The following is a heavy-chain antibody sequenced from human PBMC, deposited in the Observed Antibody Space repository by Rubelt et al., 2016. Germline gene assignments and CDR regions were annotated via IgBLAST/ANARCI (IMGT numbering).Heavy chain of an antibody. CDR1: GGSISSSSYY. V-gene: IGHV4-39*07. D-gene: IGHD6-13*01. Sequence: QLQLQESGPGLVKPSETLSLTCTVSGGSISSSSYYWGWIRQPPGKGLEWIGCIHYGGTTYHNPSLKSRVIISVDTSENQFSLKLSSLTAADAAVYYCARSESGIAAAPDWFDPWGQGALVTVSS. CDR3: ARSESGIAAAPDWFDP. J-gene: IGHJ5*02. CDR2: IHYGGTT.